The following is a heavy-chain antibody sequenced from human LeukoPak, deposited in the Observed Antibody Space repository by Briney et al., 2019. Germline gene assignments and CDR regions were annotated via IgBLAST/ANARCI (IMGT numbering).Heavy chain of an antibody. CDR3: AKRGNPAVGHHYLDV. D-gene: IGHD2-2*01. J-gene: IGHJ6*03. Sequence: PGGSLRLSCAASGFTFSSYAMHWVRQAPGKGLEWVSSITLSGGNTFYADSVMGRFTVSRDNSKNTLYLQMNSLSAEDTAVYYCAKRGNPAVGHHYLDVWGKGITVSVSS. CDR1: GFTFSSYA. V-gene: IGHV3-23*01. CDR2: ITLSGGNT.